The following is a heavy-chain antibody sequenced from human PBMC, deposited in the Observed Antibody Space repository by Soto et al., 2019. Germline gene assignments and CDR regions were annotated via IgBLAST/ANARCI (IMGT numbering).Heavy chain of an antibody. CDR1: GGSISSGGYS. Sequence: SETLSLTCAVSGGSISSGGYSWSWIRQPPGKGLEWIGYIYHSGSTYYNPSLKSRVTISVDRSKNQFSLKLSSVTAADTAVYYCARRVKEQWLDYYFDDWGQGPLVTVSS. J-gene: IGHJ4*02. CDR3: ARRVKEQWLDYYFDD. D-gene: IGHD6-19*01. CDR2: IYHSGST. V-gene: IGHV4-30-2*01.